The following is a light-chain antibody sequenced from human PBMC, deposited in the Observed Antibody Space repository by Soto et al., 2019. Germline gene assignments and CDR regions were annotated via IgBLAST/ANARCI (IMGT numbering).Light chain of an antibody. CDR3: SSYAGSNNLI. Sequence: QSVLTQPPSASGSPGQSVTISCTGTSSDVGGYEYVSWYQQHPGKAPKVMIYEVSKRLSGVPDRFSGSKSGNTASLTVSGLQPEDEADYYCSSYAGSNNLIFGGGTKLTVL. J-gene: IGLJ2*01. CDR2: EVS. CDR1: SSDVGGYEY. V-gene: IGLV2-8*01.